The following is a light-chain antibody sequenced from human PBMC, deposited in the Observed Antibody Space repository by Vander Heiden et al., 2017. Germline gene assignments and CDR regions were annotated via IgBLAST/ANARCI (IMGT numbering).Light chain of an antibody. V-gene: IGKV2-28*01. CDR2: VAS. CDR3: MQALQIPSYT. CDR1: QSLLYSDGYNY. Sequence: EIVMTQSPLSLPVTPGEPASISSMSSQSLLYSDGYNYLDWYLQKPGQSPQLLIYVASSRASGVPDRFIGSGSGTDFTLTISRVEPGDVGVYYCMQALQIPSYTFGQGTKLEI. J-gene: IGKJ2*01.